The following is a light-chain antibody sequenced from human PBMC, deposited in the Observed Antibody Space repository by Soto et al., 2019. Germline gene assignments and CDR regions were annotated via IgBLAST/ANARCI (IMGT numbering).Light chain of an antibody. CDR1: QTISSW. CDR3: QHYYSYSEA. V-gene: IGKV1-5*03. J-gene: IGKJ1*01. Sequence: DIQMTQSPSTLSGSVGDRVTITCRASQTISSWLAWYQQKPWKAPKLLIYKASTLKSGVPSRFSGSGSGTEFALTISSLQPDDFATYYCQHYYSYSEAFGQGTKVDIK. CDR2: KAS.